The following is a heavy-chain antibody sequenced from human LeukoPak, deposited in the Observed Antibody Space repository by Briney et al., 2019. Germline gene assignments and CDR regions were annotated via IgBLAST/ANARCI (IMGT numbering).Heavy chain of an antibody. CDR2: ISSSSSPI. CDR1: GFTFRSYR. J-gene: IGHJ4*02. Sequence: GGSLRLSCAASGFTFRSYRMTWVRQAPGRGLEWLSYISSSSSPIYYADSVKGRVTISRDNAKNSLYLQMNSLRDEDTAVYYCARDHYSRNDYWGQGTLVTVSS. CDR3: ARDHYSRNDY. D-gene: IGHD6-13*01. V-gene: IGHV3-48*02.